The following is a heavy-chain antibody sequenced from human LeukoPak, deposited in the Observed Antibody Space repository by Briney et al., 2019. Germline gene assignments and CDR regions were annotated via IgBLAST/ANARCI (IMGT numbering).Heavy chain of an antibody. CDR1: GFTFSSYA. J-gene: IGHJ4*02. V-gene: IGHV3-30*04. D-gene: IGHD3-22*01. Sequence: PGGSLRLSCAASGFTFSSYAMHWVRQAPGKGLEWVAVISYDGSNKYYADSVKGRFTISRDNSKNTLYLQMNSRRAEDTAVYYCARDLGDSSGYFAFDYWGQGTLVTVSS. CDR2: ISYDGSNK. CDR3: ARDLGDSSGYFAFDY.